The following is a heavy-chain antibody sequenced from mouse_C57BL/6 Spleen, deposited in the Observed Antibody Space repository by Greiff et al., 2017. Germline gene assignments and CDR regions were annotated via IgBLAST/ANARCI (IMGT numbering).Heavy chain of an antibody. J-gene: IGHJ3*01. CDR3: AGDYDGRLDY. CDR2: ISDGGSYT. V-gene: IGHV5-4*03. CDR1: GFTFSSYA. Sequence: EVKVVESGGGLVKPGGSLKLSCAASGFTFSSYAMSWVRQTPEKRLEWVATISDGGSYTYYPDNVKGRFTISRDNAKNNLYLQMSHLKSEDTAMYYCAGDYDGRLDYWGQGTLVTVSA. D-gene: IGHD2-4*01.